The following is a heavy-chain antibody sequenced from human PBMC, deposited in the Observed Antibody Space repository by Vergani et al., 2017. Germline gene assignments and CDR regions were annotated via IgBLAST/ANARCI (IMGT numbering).Heavy chain of an antibody. CDR2: IYYSGST. CDR1: GGSISSGDYY. CDR3: AREIPGRDDWFDP. Sequence: QVQLQESGPGLVKPSQTLSLTCTVSGGSISSGDYYWSWIRQPPGKGLEWIGYIYYSGSTYYNPALKSRVTISVDTSKNQFSLKLSSVTAADTAVYYCAREIPGRDDWFDPWGQGTLVTVSS. J-gene: IGHJ5*02. V-gene: IGHV4-30-4*08.